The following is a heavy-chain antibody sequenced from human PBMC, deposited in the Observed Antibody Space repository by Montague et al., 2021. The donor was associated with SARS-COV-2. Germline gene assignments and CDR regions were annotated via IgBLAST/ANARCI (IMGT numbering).Heavy chain of an antibody. D-gene: IGHD5-24*01. V-gene: IGHV6-1*01. Sequence: CAISGDSVSGDNVSWNWIRQSPSRGLEWLGRTYYRSRWFDHYEVSMKGRISIKADTSKNQFSLQLDSVTPEDTAVYYCARGDGLGPCTGYAFDIWGRGTLVTVSS. CDR3: ARGDGLGPCTGYAFDI. CDR1: GDSVSGDNVS. CDR2: TYYRSRWFD. J-gene: IGHJ3*02.